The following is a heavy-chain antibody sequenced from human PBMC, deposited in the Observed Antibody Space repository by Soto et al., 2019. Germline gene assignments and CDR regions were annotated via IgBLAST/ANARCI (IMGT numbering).Heavy chain of an antibody. CDR2: TYYRSKWYN. J-gene: IGHJ4*02. CDR1: GDSVSSNSAA. CDR3: ARDTSQIAVAGTSSYFDY. Sequence: SQTLSLTCAISGDSVSSNSAAWNWIRQSPSRGLEWLGRTYYRSKWYNDYAVSVKSRITINPDTSKNQFSLQLNSVTPEDTAVYYCARDTSQIAVAGTSSYFDYWGQGXLVTVYS. V-gene: IGHV6-1*01. D-gene: IGHD6-19*01.